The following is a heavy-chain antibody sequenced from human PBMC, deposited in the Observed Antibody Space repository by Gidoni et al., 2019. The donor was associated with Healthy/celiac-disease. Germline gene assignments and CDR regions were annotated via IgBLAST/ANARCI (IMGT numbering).Heavy chain of an antibody. J-gene: IGHJ5*02. CDR1: GFTFRSYA. CDR3: AKGGGSSWSNWFDP. V-gene: IGHV3-23*01. CDR2: IRGSGGNT. D-gene: IGHD6-13*01. Sequence: EVQLLESGGGLVQPGGSLRLSCAASGFTFRSYAMSWVRQAPGKGLEWVSVIRGSGGNTDYADSVKGRFTISRDNAKNTLYLQMNSLRAEDTAVYYCAKGGGSSWSNWFDPWGQGTLVTVSS.